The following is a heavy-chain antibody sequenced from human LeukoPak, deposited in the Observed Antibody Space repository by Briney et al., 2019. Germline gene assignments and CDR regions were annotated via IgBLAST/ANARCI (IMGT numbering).Heavy chain of an antibody. CDR2: IDSDGSTT. V-gene: IGHV3-74*01. J-gene: IGHJ4*02. D-gene: IGHD3-3*01. Sequence: GGSLRLSCAASGFTFSNYWMHWVRQAPGKGLVWVSRIDSDGSTTSYADSVKGRFTISRDNAKNTLYLQVNSLRADDTAVYYCARDPYSGAYYGDHWSQGTLVTVSS. CDR3: ARDPYSGAYYGDH. CDR1: GFTFSNYW.